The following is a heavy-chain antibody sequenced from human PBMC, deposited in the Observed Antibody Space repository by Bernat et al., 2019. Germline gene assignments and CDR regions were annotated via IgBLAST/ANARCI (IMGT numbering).Heavy chain of an antibody. Sequence: EVQLVESGGGLVQPGGSLRLSCAASGFTFSTYWMHWVRQVSGKGLEWVSRISGDGSRTTYADSVKGRFTISRDNAKNTLSLQMNSLRAKDTAVYYCARDPDYGGYSYFESWGQGTLVTVSS. CDR2: ISGDGSRT. V-gene: IGHV3-74*01. CDR1: GFTFSTYW. J-gene: IGHJ4*02. CDR3: ARDPDYGGYSYFES. D-gene: IGHD4-23*01.